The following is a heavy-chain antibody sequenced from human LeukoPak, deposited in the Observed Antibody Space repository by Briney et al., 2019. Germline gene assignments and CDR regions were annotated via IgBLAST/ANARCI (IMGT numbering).Heavy chain of an antibody. V-gene: IGHV3-53*01. CDR2: IYSGGST. Sequence: GSLRLSCAASGFTVSSNYMSWVRQAPGKGLEWVSVIYSGGSTYYADSVKGRFTISRDNSKTTLFLQLNSLGAGDSAVFYCAKDGTNYGLGTSFDNWGQGTLVTVSS. D-gene: IGHD3-10*01. CDR3: AKDGTNYGLGTSFDN. CDR1: GFTVSSNY. J-gene: IGHJ4*02.